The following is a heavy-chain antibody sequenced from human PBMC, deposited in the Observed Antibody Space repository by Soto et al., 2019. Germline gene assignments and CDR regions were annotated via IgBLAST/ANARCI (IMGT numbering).Heavy chain of an antibody. D-gene: IGHD2-15*01. J-gene: IGHJ5*02. CDR3: ARDGDCSGGSCYNWFDP. CDR1: GYTFTSYG. V-gene: IGHV1-18*01. Sequence: ASVKVSCKASGYTFTSYGISSVRQAPGQGLEWMGWISAYNGNTNYAQKLQGRATMTTDTSTSTAYMELRSLRSDDTAVYYCARDGDCSGGSCYNWFDPWGQGTLVNVSS. CDR2: ISAYNGNT.